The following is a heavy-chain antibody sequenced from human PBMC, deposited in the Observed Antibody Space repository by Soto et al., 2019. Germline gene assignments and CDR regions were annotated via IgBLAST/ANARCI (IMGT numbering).Heavy chain of an antibody. Sequence: EVQLVESGGRLVKPGRSLRLSCVGSGLTLSDAWMNWVRQIPGKGPEWVGRIKTKSDGAVTDYAALAKGRFTISRDDSENTVYLQMNSLKTEDTAVYYCAREWFGDFVWGQGTLVTVSS. CDR2: IKTKSDGAVT. V-gene: IGHV3-15*05. J-gene: IGHJ4*02. CDR1: GLTLSDAW. CDR3: AREWFGDFV. D-gene: IGHD3-10*01.